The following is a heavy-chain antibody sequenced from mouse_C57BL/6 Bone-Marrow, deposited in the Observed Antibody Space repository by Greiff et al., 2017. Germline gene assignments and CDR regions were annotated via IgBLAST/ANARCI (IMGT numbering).Heavy chain of an antibody. CDR1: GYTFTSYW. Sequence: QVQLQQPGAELVKPGASVKMSCKASGYTFTSYWITWVKQRPGQGLEWIGDIYPGSGSTNYNEKFKSKATLTVDTSSSTAYMRLSSLTTEDSAVYYWANTYYYGSSPAWFAYWGQGTLVTVSA. CDR2: IYPGSGST. J-gene: IGHJ3*01. V-gene: IGHV1-55*01. D-gene: IGHD1-1*01. CDR3: ANTYYYGSSPAWFAY.